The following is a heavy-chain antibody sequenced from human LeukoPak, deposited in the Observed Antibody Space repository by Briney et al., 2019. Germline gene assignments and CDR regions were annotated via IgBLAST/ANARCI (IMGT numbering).Heavy chain of an antibody. J-gene: IGHJ3*02. V-gene: IGHV3-48*04. CDR1: GFTFSSYG. D-gene: IGHD2-15*01. Sequence: GGSLRLSCAASGFTFSSYGMSWVRQAPGKGLEWVSYISSSGSTIYYADSVKGRFTISRDNAKNSLYLQMNSLRAEDTAMYYCATPRGGKLLLDAFDIWGQGTMVIVSS. CDR2: ISSSGSTI. CDR3: ATPRGGKLLLDAFDI.